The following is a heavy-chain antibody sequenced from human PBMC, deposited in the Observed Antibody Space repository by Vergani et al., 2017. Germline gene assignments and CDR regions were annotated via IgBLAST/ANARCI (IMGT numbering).Heavy chain of an antibody. Sequence: VQLVESGGGVVQPGRSLRLSCAASGFTFSSYGMHWVRQAPGKGLEWVAVISYDGSNKYYADSVKGRFTISRDNSKNTLYLQMNSLRAEDTAVYYCAKGPRGYSYHAFDIWGQGTMVTVSS. V-gene: IGHV3-30*18. CDR1: GFTFSSYG. D-gene: IGHD5-18*01. J-gene: IGHJ3*02. CDR3: AKGPRGYSYHAFDI. CDR2: ISYDGSNK.